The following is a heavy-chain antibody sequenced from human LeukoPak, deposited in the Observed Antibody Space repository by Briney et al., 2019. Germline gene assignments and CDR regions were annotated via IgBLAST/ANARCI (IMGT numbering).Heavy chain of an antibody. D-gene: IGHD7-27*01. V-gene: IGHV3-20*01. CDR1: AFTFDDYG. CDR2: INWIGGST. Sequence: PSGSLRLPCAAAAFTFDDYGMSWVRQVPGKGLKWAAGINWIGGSTGYADSVKGRFTISRDNAKKFLYLQMNSLRAEDTGLYHCAKNWGTFSWYFDLWGRGTLVTVSS. CDR3: AKNWGTFSWYFDL. J-gene: IGHJ2*01.